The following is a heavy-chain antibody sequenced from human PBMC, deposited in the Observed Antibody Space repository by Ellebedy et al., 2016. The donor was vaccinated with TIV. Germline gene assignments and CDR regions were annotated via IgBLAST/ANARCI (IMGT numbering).Heavy chain of an antibody. CDR2: ISSSSSTI. CDR3: AKDDY. V-gene: IGHV3-48*01. Sequence: GGSLRLSXAASGFTFSSYAMSWVRQAPGKGLEWVSYISSSSSTIYYADSVKGRFTISRDNAKNSLYLQMNSLRTEDTALYYCAKDDYWGQGTLVTVSS. J-gene: IGHJ4*02. CDR1: GFTFSSYA.